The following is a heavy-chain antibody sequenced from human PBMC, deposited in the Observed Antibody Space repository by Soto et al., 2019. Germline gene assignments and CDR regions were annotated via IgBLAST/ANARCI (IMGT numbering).Heavy chain of an antibody. CDR2: ISYDESNK. Sequence: GGSLRLSCAASGFTFSSYGMHWVRQAPGKGLEWVAVISYDESNKYYADSVKGRFTISRDNSKNTLYLQMNSLRAEDTAVYYCAKDPWDIVVVVAASPPGYFDYRGQGTLVTVSS. D-gene: IGHD2-15*01. CDR1: GFTFSSYG. V-gene: IGHV3-30*18. CDR3: AKDPWDIVVVVAASPPGYFDY. J-gene: IGHJ4*02.